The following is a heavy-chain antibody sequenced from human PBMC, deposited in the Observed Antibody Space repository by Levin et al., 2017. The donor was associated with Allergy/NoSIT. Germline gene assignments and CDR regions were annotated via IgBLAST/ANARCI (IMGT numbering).Heavy chain of an antibody. CDR3: ARGYGSSSWYGY. V-gene: IGHV4-39*01. J-gene: IGHJ4*02. Sequence: PSETLSLTCTVSGGSISSSSYYWGWIRQPPGKGLEWIGSIYYSGSTYYNPSLKSRVTISVDTSKNQFSLKLSSVTAADTAVYYCARGYGSSSWYGYWGQGTLVTVSS. CDR1: GGSISSSSYY. D-gene: IGHD6-13*01. CDR2: IYYSGST.